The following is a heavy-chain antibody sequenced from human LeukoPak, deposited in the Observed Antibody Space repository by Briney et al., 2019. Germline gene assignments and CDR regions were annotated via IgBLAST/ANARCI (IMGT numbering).Heavy chain of an antibody. D-gene: IGHD4-23*01. CDR3: ARVTVDRRSDWFDP. V-gene: IGHV3-72*01. J-gene: IGHJ5*02. Sequence: GGSLRLSCAVSGFTFSDHYMDWVRQAPGKGLEWVGRTRNKANSYTTEYAASVKGRFIISRDDSKNSLHLQMNSLKTEDTAVYFCARVTVDRRSDWFDPWGQGTLVTVSS. CDR1: GFTFSDHY. CDR2: TRNKANSYTT.